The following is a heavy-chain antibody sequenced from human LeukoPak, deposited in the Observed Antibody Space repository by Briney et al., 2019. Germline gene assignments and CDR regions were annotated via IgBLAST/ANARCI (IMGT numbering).Heavy chain of an antibody. CDR3: ARVGYYGSGISP. Sequence: GASVKVSCKASGGTFSSYAISWVRQAPGQGLEWMGGIIPIFGTANYAQKFQGRVTITADESTSTAYMELSSLRSEDTAVYYCARVGYYGSGISPWGQGTLVTVSS. J-gene: IGHJ5*02. V-gene: IGHV1-69*13. D-gene: IGHD3-10*01. CDR2: IIPIFGTA. CDR1: GGTFSSYA.